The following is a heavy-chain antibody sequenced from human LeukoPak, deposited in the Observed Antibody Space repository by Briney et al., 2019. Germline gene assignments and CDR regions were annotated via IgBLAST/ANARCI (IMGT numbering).Heavy chain of an antibody. CDR2: SSAYNGNT. Sequence: ASVKVSCRAAGYTFTSYGISWVRQAPGQGLEWMGWSSAYNGNTDYAQKLQGRATMTTDTSTSTDYMELRSLRSDATAVYYCARETKGRYLSPANFDYWGQGTLVTVSS. D-gene: IGHD1-26*01. J-gene: IGHJ4*02. CDR1: GYTFTSYG. V-gene: IGHV1-18*01. CDR3: ARETKGRYLSPANFDY.